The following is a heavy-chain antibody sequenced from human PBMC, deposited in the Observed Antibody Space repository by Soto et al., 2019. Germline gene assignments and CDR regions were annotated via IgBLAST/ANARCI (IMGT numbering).Heavy chain of an antibody. CDR1: GFTFSSYG. CDR2: ISYDGSNK. J-gene: IGHJ4*02. Sequence: GGSLRLSCAASGFTFSSYGMHWVRQAPGKGLEWVAVISYDGSNKYYADSVKGRFTISRDNSKNTLYLQMNSLRAEDTAVYYCAKDQGVATIYQFDYWGQGTLVTV. V-gene: IGHV3-30*18. D-gene: IGHD5-12*01. CDR3: AKDQGVATIYQFDY.